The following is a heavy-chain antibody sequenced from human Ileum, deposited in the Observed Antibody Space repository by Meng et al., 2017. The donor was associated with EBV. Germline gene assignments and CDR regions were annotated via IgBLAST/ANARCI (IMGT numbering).Heavy chain of an antibody. CDR1: GFLVSHYW. J-gene: IGHJ4*02. CDR3: SRDLAGPYDD. CDR2: TNEDGGFT. Sequence: VPLAESRGALVQPGVSLRLFCSTCGFLVSHYWLHWGRQAPGKGLVGVSRTNEDGGFTPYADSVRGRCTISRDNTKNILYLQMDSLRAEDTAVYFCSRDLAGPYDDWGQGTLVTVSS. V-gene: IGHV3-74*01.